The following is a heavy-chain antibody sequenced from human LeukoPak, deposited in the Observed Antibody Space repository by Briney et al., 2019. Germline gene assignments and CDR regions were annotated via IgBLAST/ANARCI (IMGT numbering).Heavy chain of an antibody. CDR3: ARKGEIYGDYDY. J-gene: IGHJ4*02. D-gene: IGHD4-17*01. CDR1: GYTFTCYY. Sequence: ASVKVSCKASGYTFTCYYMHWVRQAPGQGLEWKGWINPHSRGTHYAQKFQGRVPVTRDTSISTTYMDLSRLKSDDTAIYYCARKGEIYGDYDYWGQGTLVTVSS. CDR2: INPHSRGT. V-gene: IGHV1-2*02.